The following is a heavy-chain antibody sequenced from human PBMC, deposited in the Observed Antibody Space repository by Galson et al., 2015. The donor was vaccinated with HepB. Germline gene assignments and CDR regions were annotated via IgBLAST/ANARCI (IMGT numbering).Heavy chain of an antibody. Sequence: SLRLSCAASGFTFTYTMSWVRQAPGKGLEWVSSIFAGSGYIYYAESVKGRFTISTDNAENSLHLQMNSLRAEDTAVYYCARHRGTYFDYWGQGTLVTVSS. CDR2: IFAGSGYI. V-gene: IGHV3-21*01. CDR1: GFTFTYT. CDR3: ARHRGTYFDY. J-gene: IGHJ4*02.